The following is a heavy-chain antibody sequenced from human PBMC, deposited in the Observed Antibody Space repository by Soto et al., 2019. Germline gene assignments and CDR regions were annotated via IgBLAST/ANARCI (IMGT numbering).Heavy chain of an antibody. V-gene: IGHV1-69*06. D-gene: IGHD3-3*01. CDR2: IIPIFGTA. CDR1: GGTFSSYA. Sequence: RASVKVSCRASGGTFSSYAISGVRQAPGQGLEWMGGIIPIFGTANYAQKFQGRVTITADKSTSTAYMELSSLRSEDTAVYYCETRITIFGVVITGRPDAFDILGQGTMLTVSS. J-gene: IGHJ3*02. CDR3: ETRITIFGVVITGRPDAFDI.